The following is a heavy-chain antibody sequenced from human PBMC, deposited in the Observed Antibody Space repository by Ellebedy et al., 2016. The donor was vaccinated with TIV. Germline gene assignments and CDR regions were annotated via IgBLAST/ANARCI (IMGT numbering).Heavy chain of an antibody. CDR2: INHSGST. Sequence: MPSETLSLTCAVYGGSFSGYYWSWIRQPPGKGLEWIGEINHSGSTNYNPSLKSRVTISVDTSKNQFSLKLSSVTAADTAVYYWARGIAARGGFWGQGTLVTVSS. J-gene: IGHJ4*02. CDR3: ARGIAARGGF. CDR1: GGSFSGYY. D-gene: IGHD6-6*01. V-gene: IGHV4-34*01.